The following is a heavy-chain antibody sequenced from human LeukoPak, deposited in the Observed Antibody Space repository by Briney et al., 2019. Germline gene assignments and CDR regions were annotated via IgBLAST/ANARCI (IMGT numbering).Heavy chain of an antibody. CDR1: GRAIDNYY. J-gene: IGHJ1*01. CDR3: ARHGTAAGPFQL. D-gene: IGHD2-21*02. CDR2: VYYSGTI. Sequence: SETLSLTCTVSGRAIDNYYWSWIRQPPGKGLEWIAYVYYSGTINYNPSLESRVTISVDTSKNQFSLRLTSVAAADTAVYYCARHGTAAGPFQLWGQGTLVTVSS. V-gene: IGHV4-59*08.